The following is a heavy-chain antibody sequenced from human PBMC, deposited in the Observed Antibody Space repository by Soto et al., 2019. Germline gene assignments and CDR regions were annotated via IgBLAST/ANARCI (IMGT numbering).Heavy chain of an antibody. J-gene: IGHJ4*02. CDR1: GGSISSYY. D-gene: IGHD5-18*01. Sequence: QVQLQESGPGLVKPSETLALTCTVSGGSISSYYWSWIRQPPGNGLECIGYIYYSGSTNYNPSLKSRVTISVDTSKNQFSLKLSSVTAADTAVYYGAGGKEVHTRGFDYWGQGTLVTVSS. CDR2: IYYSGST. CDR3: AGGKEVHTRGFDY. V-gene: IGHV4-59*01.